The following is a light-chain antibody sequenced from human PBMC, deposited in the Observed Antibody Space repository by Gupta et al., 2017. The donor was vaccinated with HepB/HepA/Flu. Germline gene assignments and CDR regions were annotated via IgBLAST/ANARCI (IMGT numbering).Light chain of an antibody. CDR2: DVS. J-gene: IGLJ2*01. CDR3: SSYTSSSTVV. CDR1: SSDVGGYNY. V-gene: IGLV2-14*03. Sequence: QSALTQPASVSGSPGQSITISCTGTSSDVGGYNYVCWYQQHPGKAPKLMIYDVSNRPSGVSNRFSGSKSGNTASLTISWLQAEDEADYYCSSYTSSSTVVFGVGTKLTVL.